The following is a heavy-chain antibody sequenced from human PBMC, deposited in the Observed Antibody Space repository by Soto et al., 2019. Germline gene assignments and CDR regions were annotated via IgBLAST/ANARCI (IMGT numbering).Heavy chain of an antibody. J-gene: IGHJ5*02. V-gene: IGHV4-31*03. CDR1: GGSISSGGYY. CDR2: IYYSGST. Sequence: QVQLQESGPGLVKPSQTLSLTCTVSGGSISSGGYYWSWIRQHPGKGLEWIGYIYYSGSTYYNQSLKSRVTIPVDTSKSQFSLKLSSVTAADTAVYYCARVARGELLSWFDPWGQGTLVTVSS. D-gene: IGHD3-10*01. CDR3: ARVARGELLSWFDP.